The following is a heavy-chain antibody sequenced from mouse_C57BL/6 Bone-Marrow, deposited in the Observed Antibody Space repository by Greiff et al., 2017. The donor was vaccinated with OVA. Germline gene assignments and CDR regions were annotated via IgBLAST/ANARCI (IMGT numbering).Heavy chain of an antibody. CDR1: GYTFTSYW. Sequence: VQLQQPGAELVRPGSSVKLSCKASGYTFTSYWMHWVKQRPIQGLEWIGNIDPSDSETHYNQKFKDKATLTVDKSSSTAYMQLSSLTSEDSAVYYCARGYYGSSYYFDYWGKGTTLTVSS. J-gene: IGHJ2*01. V-gene: IGHV1-52*01. CDR3: ARGYYGSSYYFDY. D-gene: IGHD1-1*01. CDR2: IDPSDSET.